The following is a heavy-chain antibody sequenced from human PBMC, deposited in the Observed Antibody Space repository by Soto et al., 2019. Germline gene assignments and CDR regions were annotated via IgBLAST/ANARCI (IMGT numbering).Heavy chain of an antibody. CDR1: GFTFRSFT. V-gene: IGHV3-21*01. CDR2: ISSNSAYI. J-gene: IGHJ5*02. Sequence: PGGPLRLSCAASGFTFRSFTMNWVRQAPGKGLEWVSTISSNSAYIYYTDALRGRFTISRDNAKNSLHLQMNCLRAEDTAVYYCTRDASRDSSARGWFDPWGPGTLVTVSS. D-gene: IGHD6-13*01. CDR3: TRDASRDSSARGWFDP.